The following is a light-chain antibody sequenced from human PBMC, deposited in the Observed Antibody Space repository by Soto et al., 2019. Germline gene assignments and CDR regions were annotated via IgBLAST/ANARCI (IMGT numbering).Light chain of an antibody. V-gene: IGKV2-30*01. CDR1: QGLVYSDGNTF. Sequence: DVVMTQSPLSLSVTLGQPASISCRSSQGLVYSDGNTFLNWFHQRPGQSPRRLIYQVSNRDSGVPDIVSGSGSGTDYTLTISRVEAEDVGIYYCVQGTHWPWTFGQGTKVEIK. CDR3: VQGTHWPWT. CDR2: QVS. J-gene: IGKJ1*01.